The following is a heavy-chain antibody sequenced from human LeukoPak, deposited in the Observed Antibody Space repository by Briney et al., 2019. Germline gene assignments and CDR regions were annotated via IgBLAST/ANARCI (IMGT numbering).Heavy chain of an antibody. D-gene: IGHD6-25*01. CDR3: AAPSGWPYYYGMDV. CDR1: GFTFTSSA. V-gene: IGHV1-58*01. J-gene: IGHJ6*02. Sequence: SVKVSCKASGFTFTSSAAQWVRQARGQRLEWKGWIVVGSGNTNYAQKFQERVTITRDMSTSTAYMELSSLRSEDTAVYYCAAPSGWPYYYGMDVWGQGTTVTVSS. CDR2: IVVGSGNT.